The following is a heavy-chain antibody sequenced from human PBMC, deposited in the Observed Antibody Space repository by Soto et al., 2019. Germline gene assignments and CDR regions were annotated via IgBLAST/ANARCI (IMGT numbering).Heavy chain of an antibody. Sequence: QVQLVQSGAEVKKPGASVKVSCKASGYTFTNYAMHWVRQAPGQRLEWMGWINVGNSNTKYSQKFQGTFTITRDTSASTAYMELSSLRSEDTAVYYWATGYGYYYGMDFWGQGTTVTVSS. CDR3: ATGYGYYYGMDF. CDR2: INVGNSNT. D-gene: IGHD1-1*01. J-gene: IGHJ6*02. V-gene: IGHV1-3*01. CDR1: GYTFTNYA.